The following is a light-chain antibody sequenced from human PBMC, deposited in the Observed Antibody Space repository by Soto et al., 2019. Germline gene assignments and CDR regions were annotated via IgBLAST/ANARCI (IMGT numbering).Light chain of an antibody. Sequence: EVVLTQSPTTLSLSPGEIATLSCRASQSVSSYLALYQQKPGQAPRLLIYDSSNRATGILARFSRIGSGTDFARSISQLEPADFAVYYCQQSSNWPAYIFGQGTKVDI. CDR2: DSS. CDR3: QQSSNWPAYI. V-gene: IGKV3-11*01. CDR1: QSVSSY. J-gene: IGKJ2*01.